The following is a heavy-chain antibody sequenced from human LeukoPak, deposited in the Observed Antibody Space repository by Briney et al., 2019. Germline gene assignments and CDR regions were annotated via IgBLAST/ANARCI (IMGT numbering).Heavy chain of an antibody. CDR3: ARTYNIRYFDT. D-gene: IGHD3-9*01. CDR2: IWSDASNT. Sequence: GGSLRLSCAASGFTFSSYSMNWVRQAPGKGLEWEAVIWSDASNTYYVDSVKGRFTISRDNSKNTLYLQMNSLRAEDTAVYYCARTYNIRYFDTWGQGTLVTVSS. J-gene: IGHJ4*02. CDR1: GFTFSSYS. V-gene: IGHV3-33*08.